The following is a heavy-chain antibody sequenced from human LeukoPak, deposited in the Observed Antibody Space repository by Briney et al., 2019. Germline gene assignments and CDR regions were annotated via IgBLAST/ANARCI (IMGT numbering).Heavy chain of an antibody. D-gene: IGHD3-22*01. V-gene: IGHV1-24*01. J-gene: IGHJ4*02. Sequence: ASVKVSCKVSGYTLTELSMHWVRQAPGKGLGWMGGFDPEDGETIYAQKFQGRVTMTEDTSTDTAYMELSSLRSEDTAVYYCATARLSYYYDSSGYKYWGQGTLVTVSS. CDR2: FDPEDGET. CDR1: GYTLTELS. CDR3: ATARLSYYYDSSGYKY.